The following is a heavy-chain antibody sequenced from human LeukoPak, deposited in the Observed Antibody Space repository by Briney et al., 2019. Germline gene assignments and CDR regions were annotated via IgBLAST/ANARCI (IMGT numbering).Heavy chain of an antibody. V-gene: IGHV4-59*02. CDR3: TKNAGRGRPSDL. Sequence: SETLSLTCTVSGGSVSDNYWSWIRQPPGKGLEWIAYVYQSNIANYNPSLSGRGTISLDTSKNQVSLKLRSVTPADTAIYYCTKNAGRGRPSDLWCQGTLVTVFS. CDR1: GGSVSDNY. CDR2: VYQSNIA. D-gene: IGHD2-15*01. J-gene: IGHJ4*02.